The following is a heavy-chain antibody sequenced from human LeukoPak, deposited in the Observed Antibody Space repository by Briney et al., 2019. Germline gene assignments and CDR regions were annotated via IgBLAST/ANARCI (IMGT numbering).Heavy chain of an antibody. J-gene: IGHJ3*02. Sequence: KPGGSLRLSCAASGFTFSSYSMNWVRQAPGKGLEWVSSISSSSSYIYYADSVKGRFTISRDNAKNSLYLQMNSLRAEDTAVYYCARDSLYYSDSSGYGIDAFDIWGQGTMVTVSS. D-gene: IGHD3-22*01. V-gene: IGHV3-21*01. CDR2: ISSSSSYI. CDR1: GFTFSSYS. CDR3: ARDSLYYSDSSGYGIDAFDI.